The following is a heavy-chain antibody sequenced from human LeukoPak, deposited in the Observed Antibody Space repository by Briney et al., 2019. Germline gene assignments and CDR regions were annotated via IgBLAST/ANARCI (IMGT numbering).Heavy chain of an antibody. D-gene: IGHD3-22*01. CDR3: TKGPQVGSGYHPDY. CDR1: GLTVSSNY. Sequence: GGSLRLSCAASGLTVSSNYMSWVRQAPGKGLEWVSVIYSGGSTYYADSVKGRFTISRDNSKNTLYLQMNSLRAEDTAVYYCTKGPQVGSGYHPDYWGQGTLVTVSS. CDR2: IYSGGST. V-gene: IGHV3-53*01. J-gene: IGHJ4*02.